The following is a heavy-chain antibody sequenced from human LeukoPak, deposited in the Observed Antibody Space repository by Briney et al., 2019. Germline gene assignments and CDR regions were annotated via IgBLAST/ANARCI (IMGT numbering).Heavy chain of an antibody. CDR3: ARYDYGDYSWNFDY. V-gene: IGHV4-31*03. J-gene: IGHJ4*02. Sequence: PSETLSLTCTVSGGSISSGGYYWSWIRQHPGKGLEWIGYIYYSGGTYYNPSLKSRVTISVDTSKNQFSLKLSSVTAADTAVYYCARYDYGDYSWNFDYWGQGTLVTVSS. D-gene: IGHD4-17*01. CDR1: GGSISSGGYY. CDR2: IYYSGGT.